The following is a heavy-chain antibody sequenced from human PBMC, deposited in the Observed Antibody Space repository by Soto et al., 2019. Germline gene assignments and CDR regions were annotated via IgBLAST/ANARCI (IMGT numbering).Heavy chain of an antibody. J-gene: IGHJ4*02. CDR2: INHSGST. Sequence: SETLSLTCAVYGGSFSGYYWSWIRQPPGKGLEWIGEINHSGSTNYNPSLKSRVTISVDTSKNQFSLKLSSVTAADTAVYYCARFHPAATDDYWGQGTLVTVSS. CDR3: ARFHPAATDDY. D-gene: IGHD2-2*01. V-gene: IGHV4-34*01. CDR1: GGSFSGYY.